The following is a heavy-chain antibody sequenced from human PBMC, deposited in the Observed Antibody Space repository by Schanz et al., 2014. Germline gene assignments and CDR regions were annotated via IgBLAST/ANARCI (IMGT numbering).Heavy chain of an antibody. CDR3: ARDGEAAADCDY. J-gene: IGHJ4*02. CDR1: GYTFTSYY. V-gene: IGHV1-46*03. Sequence: QVQLVQSGAEVKKPGASVKVSCKASGYTFTSYYMHWVRQAPGQGLEWMGIINPSGGSTSYAQKYQGRVTMSRDTSTSTVYRELSSLRSEDTAVYYCARDGEAAADCDYWGQGTLVTVSS. CDR2: INPSGGST. D-gene: IGHD6-13*01.